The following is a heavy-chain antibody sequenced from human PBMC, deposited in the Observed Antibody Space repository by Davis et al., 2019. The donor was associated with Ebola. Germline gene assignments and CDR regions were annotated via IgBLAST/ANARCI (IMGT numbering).Heavy chain of an antibody. CDR2: FSAYSGNT. CDR1: GYTFTNYG. CDR3: ARDRSYCSGGSCYLGYNGMDV. Sequence: AASVKVSCKASGYTFTNYGVSWVRQAPGQGLEWMGWFSAYSGNTNYAQKFQVRVTMTTDTSTSTAYMELRSLRSDDTAVYYCARDRSYCSGGSCYLGYNGMDVWGQGTTVTVSS. V-gene: IGHV1-18*04. D-gene: IGHD2-15*01. J-gene: IGHJ6*02.